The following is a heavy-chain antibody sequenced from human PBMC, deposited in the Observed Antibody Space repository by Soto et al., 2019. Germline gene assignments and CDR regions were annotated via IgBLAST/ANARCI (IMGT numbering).Heavy chain of an antibody. CDR3: AHIDPEIVTVGGHGGFDY. CDR1: GFSLTSGVG. CDR2: IYWDDDK. D-gene: IGHD3-16*01. J-gene: IGHJ4*02. V-gene: IGHV2-5*02. Sequence: QITLKESGPTLVRPPQTLTLTCTFSGFSLTSGVGVGWIRQPPGKALEWLALIYWDDDKRYSPSLKNRLTITKDNSKNHVVLTMTNVGPVDTATYFCAHIDPEIVTVGGHGGFDYWGQGTLVPVSS.